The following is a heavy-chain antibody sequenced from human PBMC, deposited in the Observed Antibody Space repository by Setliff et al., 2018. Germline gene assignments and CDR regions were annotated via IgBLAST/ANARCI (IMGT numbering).Heavy chain of an antibody. CDR1: GYTLTELS. CDR2: FDLEDGET. Sequence: ASVKVSCKVSGYTLTELSMHWVRQAPGKGLEWMGGFDLEDGETIYAQKFQGRVTMTEDTSTDTAYMELSSLRSEDTAVYYCATDQKWLVLSSGHDAFDIWGQGTMVTVSS. CDR3: ATDQKWLVLSSGHDAFDI. V-gene: IGHV1-24*01. J-gene: IGHJ3*02. D-gene: IGHD6-19*01.